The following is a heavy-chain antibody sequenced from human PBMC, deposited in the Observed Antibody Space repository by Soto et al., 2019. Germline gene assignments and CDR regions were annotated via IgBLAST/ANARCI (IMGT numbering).Heavy chain of an antibody. J-gene: IGHJ4*02. Sequence: GGSLRLSCAASGFTFSSYGMHWVRQAPGKGLEWVAVISYDGSNKYYADSVKGRFTISRDNSKNTLYLQMNSLRAEDTAVYYCAKARTYSSSWYADYFDYWGQGTLVTVSS. CDR3: AKARTYSSSWYADYFDY. CDR2: ISYDGSNK. V-gene: IGHV3-30*18. D-gene: IGHD6-13*01. CDR1: GFTFSSYG.